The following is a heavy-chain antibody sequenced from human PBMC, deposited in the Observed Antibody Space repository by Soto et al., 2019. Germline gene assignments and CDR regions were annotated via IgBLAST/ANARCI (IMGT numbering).Heavy chain of an antibody. CDR2: IRSKAYGGTT. J-gene: IGHJ4*02. Sequence: HPGGSLRLSCTASGFTFGDYAMSWVRQAPGKGLELVGFIRSKAYGGTTEYAASVKGRFTISRADSKRIAYLQMHSLKTEDTAVYYCNRVDGDYDRYFDYWGQGTLVTVS. CDR1: GFTFGDYA. D-gene: IGHD4-17*01. V-gene: IGHV3-49*04. CDR3: NRVDGDYDRYFDY.